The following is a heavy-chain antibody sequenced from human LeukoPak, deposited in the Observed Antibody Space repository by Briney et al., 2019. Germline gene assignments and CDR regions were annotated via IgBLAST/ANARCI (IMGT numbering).Heavy chain of an antibody. CDR2: VWYDGSNK. CDR1: GFAVSSTY. D-gene: IGHD3-10*01. Sequence: GGSLRLSCAASGFAVSSTYMTWVRQAPGKGLEWVAVVWYDGSNKYYSDSVKGRFTISRDNSKNTLYLQMKSLRAEDTAVYYCTRDYYYGSGSYYTVGYWGQGTLVSVSS. J-gene: IGHJ4*02. CDR3: TRDYYYGSGSYYTVGY. V-gene: IGHV3-33*08.